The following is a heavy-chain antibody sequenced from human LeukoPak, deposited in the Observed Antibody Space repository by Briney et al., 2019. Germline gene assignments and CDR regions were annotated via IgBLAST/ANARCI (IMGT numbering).Heavy chain of an antibody. V-gene: IGHV4-4*07. D-gene: IGHD6-6*01. J-gene: IGHJ3*02. Sequence: SETLSLTCTVSGGSISSYYWSWIRQPAGKGLEWIGRIYTSGSTNYNPSLKSRVTMSVDTSKNQFSLKLSSVTAADTAVYYCASMGSSSVHDAFDIWGQGTMVTVSS. CDR3: ASMGSSSVHDAFDI. CDR2: IYTSGST. CDR1: GGSISSYY.